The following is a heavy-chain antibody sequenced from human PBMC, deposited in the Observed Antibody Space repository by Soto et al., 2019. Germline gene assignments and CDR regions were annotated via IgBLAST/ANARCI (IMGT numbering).Heavy chain of an antibody. V-gene: IGHV3-64*04. J-gene: IGHJ4*02. Sequence: PGGSLRLSCSASGFTLGKYAMHWVRQAPGKGLEYVSGISSNGGSTYYTDSVKGRFTVSRDNSKNTLYLQMNSLRAEDTAVYYCASRSATVLSLKYWGPGTQVTVSS. CDR2: ISSNGGST. D-gene: IGHD2-8*01. CDR1: GFTLGKYA. CDR3: ASRSATVLSLKY.